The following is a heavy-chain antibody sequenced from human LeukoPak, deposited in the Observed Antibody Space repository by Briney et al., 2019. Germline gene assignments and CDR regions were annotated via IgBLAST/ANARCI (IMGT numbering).Heavy chain of an antibody. D-gene: IGHD6-6*01. J-gene: IGHJ4*02. CDR1: GYTFTGYY. Sequence: ASVKVSCKASGYTFTGYYMHWVRQAPGQGLEWMGWINPNSGGTNYAQKFQGRVTMTRDTSISTAYMELSRLRSDDTAVYYCARDGALIAARPDYWGQGTLVTVSS. V-gene: IGHV1-2*02. CDR3: ARDGALIAARPDY. CDR2: INPNSGGT.